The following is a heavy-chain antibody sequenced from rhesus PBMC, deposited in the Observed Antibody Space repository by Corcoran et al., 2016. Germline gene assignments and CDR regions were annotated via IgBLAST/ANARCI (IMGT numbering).Heavy chain of an antibody. CDR2: ICSSGIT. V-gene: IGHV4-160*01. J-gene: IGHJ4*01. CDR3: ARDLVAAAGTYFDY. CDR1: GGSTSGYW. D-gene: IGHD6-25*01. Sequence: QLQLQESGPGLVKPSETLSLTCAVSGGSTSGYWWSWLRQPPGTGLEWIGRICSSGITDSNPSLNCRVTISSDTSKNQFSLKLCSVTAADTAVYYCARDLVAAAGTYFDYWGQGVLVTVSS.